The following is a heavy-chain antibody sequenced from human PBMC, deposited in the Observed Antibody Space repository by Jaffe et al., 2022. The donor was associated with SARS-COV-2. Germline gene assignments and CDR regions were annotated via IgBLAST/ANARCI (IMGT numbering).Heavy chain of an antibody. CDR2: IYSGGST. D-gene: IGHD7-27*01. CDR3: ARDSAVWDYYYGMDV. J-gene: IGHJ6*02. Sequence: EVQLVESGGGLIQPGGSLRLSCAASGFTVSSNYMSWVRQAPGKGLEWVSVIYSGGSTYYADSVKGRFTISRDNSKNTLYLQMNSLRAEDTAVYYCARDSAVWDYYYGMDVWGQGTTVTVSS. V-gene: IGHV3-53*01. CDR1: GFTVSSNY.